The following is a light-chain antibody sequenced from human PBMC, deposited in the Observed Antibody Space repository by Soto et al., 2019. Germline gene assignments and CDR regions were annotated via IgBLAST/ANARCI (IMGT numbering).Light chain of an antibody. Sequence: QSALTQPASVSGSPGQSITISCTGTSSVIGSYNYVSWYQQYPGKAPKLIIYEVSNRPSGVSNRFSGSKSDNTASLTISGLQAEDEADYYCSSYSSSYTSSSTLIFGGGTKVTVL. CDR1: SSVIGSYNY. CDR3: SSYSSSYTSSSTLI. V-gene: IGLV2-14*01. CDR2: EVS. J-gene: IGLJ2*01.